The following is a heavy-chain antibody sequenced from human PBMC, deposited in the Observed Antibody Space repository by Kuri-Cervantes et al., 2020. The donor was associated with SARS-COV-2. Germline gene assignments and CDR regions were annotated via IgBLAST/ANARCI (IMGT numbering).Heavy chain of an antibody. V-gene: IGHV3-30*03. J-gene: IGHJ4*02. CDR3: ARDGRWSMAIIDY. Sequence: GGSLRLSCAASGFTFNTYRMHWVRQAPGKGLEWVSVISFDENDKDYADSVQGRFTISRDNAKNSLYLQMNSLRAEDTAVYYCARDGRWSMAIIDYWGQGTLVTVSS. D-gene: IGHD2/OR15-2a*01. CDR2: ISFDENDK. CDR1: GFTFNTYR.